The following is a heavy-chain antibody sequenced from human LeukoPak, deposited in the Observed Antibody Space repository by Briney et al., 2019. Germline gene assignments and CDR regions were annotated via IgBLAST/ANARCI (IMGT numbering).Heavy chain of an antibody. V-gene: IGHV3-11*03. Sequence: GGSLRVSCAASGFTFSDSYMSWIRQAPGKGLEWVSYSTSSYTNYAESVKGRFTISRDNAKNSLYLQMNSLRAEDTAVYYCARGIYYFDSWGQGTLVTVSS. CDR2: STSSYT. CDR1: GFTFSDSY. J-gene: IGHJ4*02. CDR3: ARGIYYFDS. D-gene: IGHD5-12*01.